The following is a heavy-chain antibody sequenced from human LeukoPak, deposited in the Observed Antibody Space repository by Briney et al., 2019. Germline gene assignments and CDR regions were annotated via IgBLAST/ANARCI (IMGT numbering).Heavy chain of an antibody. V-gene: IGHV3-23*01. J-gene: IGHJ2*01. D-gene: IGHD3-10*01. Sequence: ETLSLTCTVSGGSISSGGYYWSWVRQAPGKGLEWVSAISGSGGSTYYADSVKGRFTISRDNSKNTLYLQMNSLRAEDTAVYYCAKDGITMVRGDPYWYFDLWGRGTLVTVSS. CDR3: AKDGITMVRGDPYWYFDL. CDR2: ISGSGGST. CDR1: GGSISSGGYY.